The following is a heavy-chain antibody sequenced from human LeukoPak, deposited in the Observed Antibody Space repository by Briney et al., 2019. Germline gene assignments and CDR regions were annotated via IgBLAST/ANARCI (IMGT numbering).Heavy chain of an antibody. CDR1: GFTFSSYA. CDR3: ASKSFPSLYGPPTDY. J-gene: IGHJ4*02. D-gene: IGHD3-16*01. Sequence: QPGGSLRLSCAASGFTFSSYAMHWVRQAPGKGLEWVAVISYDGSNKYYADSVKGRFTISRDNSKNTLYLQMNSLRAEDTAVYYCASKSFPSLYGPPTDYWGQGTLVTVSS. CDR2: ISYDGSNK. V-gene: IGHV3-30-3*01.